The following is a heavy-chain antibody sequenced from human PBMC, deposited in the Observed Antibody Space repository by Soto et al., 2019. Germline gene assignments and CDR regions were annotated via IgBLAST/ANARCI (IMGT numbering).Heavy chain of an antibody. CDR3: AKAIVVVVAAKGDCFDY. J-gene: IGHJ4*02. V-gene: IGHV3-23*01. D-gene: IGHD2-15*01. CDR2: ISGSGGST. CDR1: GFTFSSYA. Sequence: GGSLRLSCAASGFTFSSYAMSWVRQAPGKGLEWVSAISGSGGSTYYADSVKGRFTISRDNSKNTLYLQMNSLRAEDTAVYYCAKAIVVVVAAKGDCFDYWGQGTLVTVSS.